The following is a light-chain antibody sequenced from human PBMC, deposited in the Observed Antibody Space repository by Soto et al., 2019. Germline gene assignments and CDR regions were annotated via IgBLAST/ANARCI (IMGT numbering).Light chain of an antibody. CDR3: QQDYNYPRT. Sequence: AIQMTQSPSSLSASVGDRVTITCRASQGIRNDLGWYQQKPGKAPKLLIYAASSLQSGVPSRVSGSGSGTDFTLTISSLQPEDFATYYCQQDYNYPRTFGQGTKVDIK. CDR1: QGIRND. V-gene: IGKV1-6*01. CDR2: AAS. J-gene: IGKJ1*01.